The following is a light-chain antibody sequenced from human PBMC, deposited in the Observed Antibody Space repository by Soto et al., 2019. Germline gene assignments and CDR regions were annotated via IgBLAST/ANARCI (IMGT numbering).Light chain of an antibody. Sequence: EIVLTQSPGTLSLSPGEGATVSCRASQSVYSSYLAWYQQKPGQAPRLLIYGASSRATGIPDRFSASGSGTDFTLTISRLETEDFAVYYCQQYGTSPRTFGHGTRVEIK. CDR3: QQYGTSPRT. J-gene: IGKJ1*01. CDR1: QSVYSSY. CDR2: GAS. V-gene: IGKV3-20*01.